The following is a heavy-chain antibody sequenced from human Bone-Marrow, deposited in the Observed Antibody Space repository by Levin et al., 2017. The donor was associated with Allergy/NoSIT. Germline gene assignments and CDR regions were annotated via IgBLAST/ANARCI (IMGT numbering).Heavy chain of an antibody. CDR3: ARGRGVINLGSFGH. V-gene: IGHV1-2*02. Sequence: GESLKISCKTSGYTFSDFYIYWVRQAPGHGLEWMGWINPSSDGTNYVQKFEGRVTMTTDTSISTVYMELSRLRSDDTAVYYCARGRGVINLGSFGHWGQGTPLIVSS. D-gene: IGHD1-26*01. CDR2: INPSSDGT. CDR1: GYTFSDFY. J-gene: IGHJ4*02.